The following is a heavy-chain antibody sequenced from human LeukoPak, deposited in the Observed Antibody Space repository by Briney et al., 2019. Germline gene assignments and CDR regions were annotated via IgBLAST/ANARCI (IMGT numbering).Heavy chain of an antibody. J-gene: IGHJ6*03. Sequence: KPSETLSLTCAVYGGSFSGYYWSWIRQPPGKGLEWIGEINHSGSTNYNPSLKSRVTISVDTSKNQFSLKLSSVTAADTAVYYCARRLRSSSWYLHYYYYMDVWGKGTTVTISS. CDR1: GGSFSGYY. CDR3: ARRLRSSSWYLHYYYYMDV. D-gene: IGHD6-13*01. V-gene: IGHV4-34*01. CDR2: INHSGST.